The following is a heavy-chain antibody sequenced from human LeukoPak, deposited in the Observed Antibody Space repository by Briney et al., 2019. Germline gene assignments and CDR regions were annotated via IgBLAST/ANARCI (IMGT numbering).Heavy chain of an antibody. CDR1: GFTFSSYA. J-gene: IGHJ5*02. Sequence: GGSLRLSCAASGFTFSSYAMSWVRQAPGKGLEWVSAISGSGGSTYYADSVKGRFTISRDNSENTLYLQMNSLRAEDTAVYYCAKDLGGNSLGNWFDPWGQGTLVTVSS. D-gene: IGHD4-23*01. CDR2: ISGSGGST. V-gene: IGHV3-23*01. CDR3: AKDLGGNSLGNWFDP.